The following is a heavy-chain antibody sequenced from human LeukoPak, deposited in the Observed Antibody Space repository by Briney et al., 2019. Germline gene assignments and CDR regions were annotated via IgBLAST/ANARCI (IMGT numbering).Heavy chain of an antibody. V-gene: IGHV1-18*01. J-gene: IGHJ3*02. CDR3: ARDQTLIAVAGNDAFDI. CDR1: GYTFTSYG. D-gene: IGHD6-19*01. CDR2: ISAYNGNT. Sequence: SVKVSCKASGYTFTSYGISWVRQAPGQGLEWMGWISAYNGNTNYAQKLQGRVTMTTDTSTSTAYMELRSLRSDDTAVYYCARDQTLIAVAGNDAFDIWGQGTMVTVSS.